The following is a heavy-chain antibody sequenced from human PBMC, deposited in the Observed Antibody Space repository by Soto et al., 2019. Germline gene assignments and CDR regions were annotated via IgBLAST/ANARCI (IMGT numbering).Heavy chain of an antibody. D-gene: IGHD1-26*01. CDR1: GGSFSGYY. J-gene: IGHJ6*03. V-gene: IGHV4-34*01. Sequence: SETLSLTCAVYGGSFSGYYWSWIRQPPGKGLEWIGEINHSGSTNYNPSLKSRVTISVDTSKNPFSLKLSSVTAADTAVYYCASAKVGATTGHYYYYMDVWGKGTTVTVSS. CDR2: INHSGST. CDR3: ASAKVGATTGHYYYYMDV.